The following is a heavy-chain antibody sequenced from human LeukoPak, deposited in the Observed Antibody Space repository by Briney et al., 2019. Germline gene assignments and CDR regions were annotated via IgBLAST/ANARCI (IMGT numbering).Heavy chain of an antibody. V-gene: IGHV3-15*01. Sequence: GGSLRLSCAASGFTFSDAWMRCVRQAPGKGREWVARVKSKVHGGTTDYAAPVNGRFTISRDDSENKLFLQMNSLKAEDTGVYYCSGHMTSADYWGQGTLVTVSS. CDR2: VKSKVHGGTT. J-gene: IGHJ4*02. D-gene: IGHD2-2*01. CDR1: GFTFSDAW. CDR3: SGHMTSADY.